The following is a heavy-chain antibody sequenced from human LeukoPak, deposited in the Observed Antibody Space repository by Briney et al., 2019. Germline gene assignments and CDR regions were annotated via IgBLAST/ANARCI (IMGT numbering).Heavy chain of an antibody. Sequence: PGGSLRLSCAASGFTFSNYDMHWVRQAPGKGLEWVAVISYDGNNKYYADSVKGRFTISRDNSKNTLYLQMNSLRAEDTAVYYCRSDITMVRGVITRAFDIWGQGTMVTVSS. CDR2: ISYDGNNK. V-gene: IGHV3-30*03. CDR3: RSDITMVRGVITRAFDI. D-gene: IGHD3-10*01. CDR1: GFTFSNYD. J-gene: IGHJ3*02.